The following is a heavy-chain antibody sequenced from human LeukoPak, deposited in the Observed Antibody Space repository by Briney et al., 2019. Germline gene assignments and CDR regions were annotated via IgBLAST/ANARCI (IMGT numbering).Heavy chain of an antibody. CDR2: INPSGGST. Sequence: GASVKVSCKASGYTFTCYYMHWVRQAPGQGLEWMGIINPSGGSTSYAQKFQGRVTMTRDTSTSTVYMELSSLRSEDTAVYYCAIITIFVSPLEGPYNNWGQGTLVTVSS. J-gene: IGHJ4*02. D-gene: IGHD3-3*01. CDR3: AIITIFVSPLEGPYNN. V-gene: IGHV1-46*01. CDR1: GYTFTCYY.